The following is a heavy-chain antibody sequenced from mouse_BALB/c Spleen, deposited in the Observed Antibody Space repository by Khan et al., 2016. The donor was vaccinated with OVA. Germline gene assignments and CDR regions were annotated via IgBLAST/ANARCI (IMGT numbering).Heavy chain of an antibody. CDR2: INTYTGEP. D-gene: IGHD6-1*01. CDR1: GYTFTNYG. CDR3: ARSSACWDSDV. J-gene: IGHJ1*01. V-gene: IGHV9-1*02. Sequence: QIQLVQSGPELKKPGETVKISCKASGYTFTNYGMNWVKQAPGKGLKWMGWINTYTGEPTYADDFRGRFAFSLETSASTAYLQINNLKTEDMTTECWARSSACWDSDVWGEGTTVTVSS.